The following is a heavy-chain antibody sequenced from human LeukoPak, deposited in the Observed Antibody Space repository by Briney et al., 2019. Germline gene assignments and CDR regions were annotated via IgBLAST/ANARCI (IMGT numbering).Heavy chain of an antibody. Sequence: ASVKVSCKASGYTFTAYYMHWVRQAPGQGLEWMGWINPNSGGTNYAQKLQGRVTMTTDTSTSTAYMELRSLRSDDTAVYYCARDFRYVWDNDYWGQGTLVTVSS. CDR1: GYTFTAYY. D-gene: IGHD3-16*01. V-gene: IGHV1-2*02. J-gene: IGHJ4*02. CDR3: ARDFRYVWDNDY. CDR2: INPNSGGT.